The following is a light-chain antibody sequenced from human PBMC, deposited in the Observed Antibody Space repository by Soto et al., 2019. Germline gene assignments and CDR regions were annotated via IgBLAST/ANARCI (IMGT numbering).Light chain of an antibody. CDR1: QSIGTW. J-gene: IGKJ1*01. Sequence: DIQVTQSPATLSAFVGDRVTISCRARQSIGTWLAWYHQKPVKAPKLLISDSSSLRSGVPSRFSGSGSGTEYTLTISSLQPDDFGSYYCQQYKSYPWTFGHGTKVDIK. CDR2: DSS. V-gene: IGKV1-5*01. CDR3: QQYKSYPWT.